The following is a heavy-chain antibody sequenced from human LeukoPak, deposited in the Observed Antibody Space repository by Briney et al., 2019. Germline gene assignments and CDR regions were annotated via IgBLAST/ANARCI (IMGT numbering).Heavy chain of an antibody. CDR3: ARVAIVGVTTGVSSYYYYMDV. V-gene: IGHV4-4*07. CDR1: GGSISSYY. CDR2: IYTSGST. D-gene: IGHD4-23*01. Sequence: PSETLSLTCTVSGGSISSYYWSWIRQPAGKGLEWIGRIYTSGSTNYNPSLKSRVTMSVDTSKNQFSLKLSSVTAADTAVYYCARVAIVGVTTGVSSYYYYMDVWGKGTTVTISS. J-gene: IGHJ6*03.